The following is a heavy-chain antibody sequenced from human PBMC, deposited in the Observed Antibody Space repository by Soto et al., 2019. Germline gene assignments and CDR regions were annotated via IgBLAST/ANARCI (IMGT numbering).Heavy chain of an antibody. J-gene: IGHJ6*02. CDR2: SVVYSGPT. V-gene: IGHV1-58*02. CDR3: SSDRAAAAIGSFV. D-gene: IGHD2-2*02. Sequence: QMQLVQSGPEVKKPGTSVKVSCRASGFDFISSGIQWVRQARGQGLEWIGWSVVYSGPTHYEQKCQARVTITKDTSTGTSYIEMTSFSSGDPAVYSCSSDRAAAAIGSFVWCQGTTVTVS. CDR1: GFDFISSG.